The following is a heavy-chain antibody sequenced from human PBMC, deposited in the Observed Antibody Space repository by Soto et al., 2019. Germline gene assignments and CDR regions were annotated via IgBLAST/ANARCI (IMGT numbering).Heavy chain of an antibody. CDR2: IIPMFRTV. CDR3: ARRFCSSPSCHYLGHGMDV. D-gene: IGHD2-2*01. V-gene: IGHV1-69*01. Sequence: QVQLVQSGAEVKKPGSSVKVSCEISGGTFSNYFISWIRQTPIQGLEWMGGIIPMFRTVNYAQKFQGRLTISADEPTTTVYMHLSSLRSEDTAIFYCARRFCSSPSCHYLGHGMDVWGQGTTVTASS. J-gene: IGHJ6*02. CDR1: GGTFSNYF.